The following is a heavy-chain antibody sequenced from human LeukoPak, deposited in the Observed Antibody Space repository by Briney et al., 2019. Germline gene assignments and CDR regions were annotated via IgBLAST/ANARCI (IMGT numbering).Heavy chain of an antibody. V-gene: IGHV3-7*03. CDR1: GFAVSTYW. CDR3: AREKSYGADFDY. D-gene: IGHD4-17*01. Sequence: GGSLRLSCAASGFAVSTYWMSWVRQAPGKGLEWVANIKQDGNEKYYVDSVKGRFTISRDNAKNSLYLQTNSLRAEDTAVYYCAREKSYGADFDYWGQGTLVTVSS. CDR2: IKQDGNEK. J-gene: IGHJ4*02.